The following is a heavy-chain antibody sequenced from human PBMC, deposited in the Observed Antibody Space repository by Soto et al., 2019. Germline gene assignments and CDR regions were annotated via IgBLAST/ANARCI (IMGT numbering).Heavy chain of an antibody. D-gene: IGHD3-22*01. CDR1: GFTFSSYG. CDR3: AKEGYDSSGYYYGSFDY. CDR2: ISYDGSNK. J-gene: IGHJ4*02. Sequence: PGGSLRLSCAASGFTFSSYGMHWVRQAPGKGLEWVAVISYDGSNKYYADSVKGRFTISRDNSKNTLYLQMNSLRAEDTAVYYCAKEGYDSSGYYYGSFDYWGQGTLVTVSS. V-gene: IGHV3-30*18.